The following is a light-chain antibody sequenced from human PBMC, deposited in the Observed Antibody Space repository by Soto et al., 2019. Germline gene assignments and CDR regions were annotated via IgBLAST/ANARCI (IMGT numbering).Light chain of an antibody. CDR2: KAS. V-gene: IGKV1-5*03. CDR3: QHYYTYPYT. J-gene: IGKJ2*01. CDR1: QNINNL. Sequence: DIQMTQSPSTLSASVGGRVTISCRASQNINNLLAWYQQKPGKVPKLLIYKASILESGVPSRFSGSGSGTDFTLTISSLQPDDFATYYCQHYYTYPYTFGQGTKLEIK.